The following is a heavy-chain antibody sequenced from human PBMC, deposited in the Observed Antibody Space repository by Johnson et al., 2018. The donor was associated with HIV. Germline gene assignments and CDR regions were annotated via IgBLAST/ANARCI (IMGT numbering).Heavy chain of an antibody. CDR2: IKQDGSEK. CDR1: GFTFDDYG. V-gene: IGHV3-7*05. CDR3: AKEGTPYLVGATAGGVGGAFDI. Sequence: VQLVESGGGLVEPGGSLRLSCIASGFTFDDYGMSWVRQAPGKGLEWVANIKQDGSEKYYVESVKGRFTISRDNAKNSLYLQMNSLRAEDTALYYCAKEGTPYLVGATAGGVGGAFDIWGQGTMVTVSS. D-gene: IGHD1-26*01. J-gene: IGHJ3*02.